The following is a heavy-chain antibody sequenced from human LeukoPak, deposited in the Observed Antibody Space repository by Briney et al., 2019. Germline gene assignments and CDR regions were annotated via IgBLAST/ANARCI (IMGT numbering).Heavy chain of an antibody. CDR2: ISSSGSTI. CDR1: GFTFSSYE. J-gene: IGHJ6*04. CDR3: AELGITMIGGV. Sequence: PGGSLRLSCAASGFTFSSYEMNWVRQAPGKGLEWVSYISSSGSTIYYADSVEGRFTISRDNAKNSLYLQMSSLRAEDTAVYYCAELGITMIGGVWGKGTTVTISS. D-gene: IGHD3-10*02. V-gene: IGHV3-48*03.